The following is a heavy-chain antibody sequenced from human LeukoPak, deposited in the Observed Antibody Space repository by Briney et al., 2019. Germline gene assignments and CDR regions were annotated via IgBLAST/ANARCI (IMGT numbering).Heavy chain of an antibody. CDR1: GFTFNNYA. CDR2: ISGGGETT. J-gene: IGHJ4*02. V-gene: IGHV3-23*01. CDR3: ARVPGRDYGEYYFDY. D-gene: IGHD4-17*01. Sequence: GGSLRLSCAASGFTFNNYAMNWVRQAPGKGLEWVSSISGGGETTYYADSAKGRFTISRDNSQNTLYLQMNSLRAEDTAVYYCARVPGRDYGEYYFDYWGQGTLVTVSS.